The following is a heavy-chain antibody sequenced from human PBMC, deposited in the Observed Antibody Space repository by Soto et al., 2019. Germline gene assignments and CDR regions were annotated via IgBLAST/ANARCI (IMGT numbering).Heavy chain of an antibody. CDR1: GYIFNDYY. Sequence: QVQLVQSGAEVKKPGASVKVSCKASGYIFNDYYMHLVRQAPGQGLEWMGLIKPNSGDTKYAQKCQDRVTMTRDTSISTDYMELSRLRSDDTAGYYCGRGEDRGEHFDTWGQGTLVIVSS. CDR3: GRGEDRGEHFDT. V-gene: IGHV1-2*02. J-gene: IGHJ4*02. CDR2: IKPNSGDT. D-gene: IGHD2-15*01.